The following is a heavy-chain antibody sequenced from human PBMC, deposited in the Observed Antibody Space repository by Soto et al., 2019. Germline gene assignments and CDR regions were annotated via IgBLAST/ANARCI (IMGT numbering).Heavy chain of an antibody. CDR3: ARESEDLTSNFDY. Sequence: RGSLRLSCAASGFTFTRYSMNWVRQAPGKGLEWVSSISSTTNYIYYGDSMKGRFTISRDNAKNSLYLEMNSLRAEDTAVYYCARESEDLTSNFDYWGQGTLVTVSS. CDR1: GFTFTRYS. CDR2: ISSTTNYI. V-gene: IGHV3-21*06. J-gene: IGHJ4*02.